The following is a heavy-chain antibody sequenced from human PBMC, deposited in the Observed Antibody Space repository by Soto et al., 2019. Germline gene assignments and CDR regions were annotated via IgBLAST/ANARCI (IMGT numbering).Heavy chain of an antibody. CDR3: ARQGCSGGSCPTPVYYYYYYMDV. V-gene: IGHV4-39*01. CDR1: GGSISSSSYY. D-gene: IGHD2-15*01. CDR2: IYYSGST. J-gene: IGHJ6*03. Sequence: QLQLQESGPGLVKPSETLSLTCTVSGGSISSSSYYWGWIRQPPGKGLEWIGSIYYSGSTYYNPSLKSRVTISVDTSKNQFSLKLSSVTAADTAVYYCARQGCSGGSCPTPVYYYYYYMDVWGKGTTVTVSS.